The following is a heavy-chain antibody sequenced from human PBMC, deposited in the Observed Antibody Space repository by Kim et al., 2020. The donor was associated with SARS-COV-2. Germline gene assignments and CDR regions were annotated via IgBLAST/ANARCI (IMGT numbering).Heavy chain of an antibody. V-gene: IGHV3-23*01. J-gene: IGHJ1*01. CDR3: AQEIDRNGNPCFQN. Sequence: GGSLRLSCVASGFTFNNHAMSWVRQAPGKGLEWVAGISSGGYDTYYIDSVKGRLTISRDNFKNTLYLQMNSLGVEDTAMYYCAQEIDRNGNPCFQNWGQG. CDR2: ISSGGYDT. D-gene: IGHD2-8*01. CDR1: GFTFNNHA.